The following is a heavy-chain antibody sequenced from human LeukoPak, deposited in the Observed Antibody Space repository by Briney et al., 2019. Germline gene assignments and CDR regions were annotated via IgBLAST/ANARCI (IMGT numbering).Heavy chain of an antibody. V-gene: IGHV3-7*01. CDR2: IKQDGSEK. CDR3: ARTMEDYYDSSGRGIDY. CDR1: GFTFSSYG. D-gene: IGHD3-22*01. J-gene: IGHJ4*02. Sequence: GGSLRLSCAASGFTFSSYGMSWVRQAPGKGLEWVANIKQDGSEKYYVDSVKGRFTISRDNAKNSLYLQMNSLRAEDTAVYYCARTMEDYYDSSGRGIDYWGQGTLVTVSS.